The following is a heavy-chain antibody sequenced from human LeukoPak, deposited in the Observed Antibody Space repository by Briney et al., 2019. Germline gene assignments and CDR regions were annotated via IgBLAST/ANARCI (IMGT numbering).Heavy chain of an antibody. CDR1: GGSISSYY. V-gene: IGHV4-59*08. CDR2: IYYSGST. J-gene: IGHJ1*01. D-gene: IGHD6-19*01. CDR3: ARGYSSGPEYFQH. Sequence: SETLSLTCTASGGSISSYYWNWIRQPPGKGLEWIGYIYYSGSTNYNPSLKSRVTISVDTSKNQFSLRLSSVTAADTAVYYCARGYSSGPEYFQHWGQGTLVTVSS.